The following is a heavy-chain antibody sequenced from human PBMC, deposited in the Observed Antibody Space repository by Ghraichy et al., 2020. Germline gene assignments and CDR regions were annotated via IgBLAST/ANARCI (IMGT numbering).Heavy chain of an antibody. D-gene: IGHD5-18*01. Sequence: NISCKASGGTFSSYAISWVRQAPGQGLEWMGGIIPIFGTANYAQKFQGRVTITADESTSTAYMELSSLRSEDTAVYYCARGFVDTGYFDYWGQGTLVTVSS. J-gene: IGHJ4*02. V-gene: IGHV1-69*01. CDR2: IIPIFGTA. CDR1: GGTFSSYA. CDR3: ARGFVDTGYFDY.